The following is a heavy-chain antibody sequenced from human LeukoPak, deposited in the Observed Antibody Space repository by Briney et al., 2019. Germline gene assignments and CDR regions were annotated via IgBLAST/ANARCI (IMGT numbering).Heavy chain of an antibody. D-gene: IGHD6-6*01. CDR1: GGSISSSSYY. Sequence: SETLSLTCTVSGGSISSSSYYWGWIRQPPGKGLEWIGSIYYSGSTYYNPSLKSRVTISADTSKNQFSLKLSSVTAADTAVYYCARQGGSIAGPGGFDYWGQGTLVTVSS. CDR2: IYYSGST. CDR3: ARQGGSIAGPGGFDY. V-gene: IGHV4-39*07. J-gene: IGHJ4*02.